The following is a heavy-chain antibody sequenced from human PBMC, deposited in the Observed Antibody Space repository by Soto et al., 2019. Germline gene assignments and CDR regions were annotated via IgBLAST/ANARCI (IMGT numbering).Heavy chain of an antibody. J-gene: IGHJ6*02. CDR1: GFTFSSHA. CDR2: ISSHEDQK. CDR3: ARDTGVNGYYYYAIDV. D-gene: IGHD3-10*01. V-gene: IGHV3-30-3*01. Sequence: QVQLVESGGGVVQPGTSLRLSCAASGFTFSSHAMYWVRQAPGKGLEWVTIISSHEDQKYYADSVKGRFTISRDNSENTLYLQMNSLSAEDTAVYYCARDTGVNGYYYYAIDVWGQGTTVTVSS.